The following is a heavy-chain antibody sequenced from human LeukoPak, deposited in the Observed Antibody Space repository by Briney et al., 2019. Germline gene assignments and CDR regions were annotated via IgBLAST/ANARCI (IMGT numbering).Heavy chain of an antibody. CDR2: IYYSGST. D-gene: IGHD1-1*01. CDR1: GGSIRSDGYF. J-gene: IGHJ4*02. CDR3: ARRSDGTTSAAFDY. V-gene: IGHV4-31*03. Sequence: PSETLSLTCTVSGGSIRSDGYFWSWVRQHPGKGLEWIGYIYYSGSTYYNPSLKSRVTISIDTSNNQFSLKVSSVTSADTAVYYCARRSDGTTSAAFDYWGQGSLVTVSS.